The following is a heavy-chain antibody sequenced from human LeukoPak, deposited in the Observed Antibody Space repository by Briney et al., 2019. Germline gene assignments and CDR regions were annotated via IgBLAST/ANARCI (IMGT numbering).Heavy chain of an antibody. CDR3: AKVAHSGSYGLFDS. J-gene: IGHJ4*02. CDR1: GFTLSDFA. CDR2: ISSNGGST. Sequence: GGSLRLSCAASGFTLSDFAMSWVRHTPGKGLQWVSAISSNGGSTYYADSVKGRFTVSRDMSTNTLYLQMNSLRAGDTAVYYCAKVAHSGSYGLFDSWGQGALVTVSS. V-gene: IGHV3-23*01. D-gene: IGHD1-26*01.